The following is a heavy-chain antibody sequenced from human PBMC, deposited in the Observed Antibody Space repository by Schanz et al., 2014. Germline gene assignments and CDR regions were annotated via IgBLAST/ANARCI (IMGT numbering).Heavy chain of an antibody. CDR2: ISASGGTT. Sequence: EVQLLESGGGLVQPGGSLRLSCSASGFTFSIYAMHWVRQIPGKGLEWVSAISASGGTTYYADSVKGRFTISRDNSKNTLYLQMNSLRPEDTAVYYCAKYRGYYRVSGSYRELEYWGQGTLVTVSS. V-gene: IGHV3-23*01. D-gene: IGHD3-10*01. CDR1: GFTFSIYA. J-gene: IGHJ4*02. CDR3: AKYRGYYRVSGSYRELEY.